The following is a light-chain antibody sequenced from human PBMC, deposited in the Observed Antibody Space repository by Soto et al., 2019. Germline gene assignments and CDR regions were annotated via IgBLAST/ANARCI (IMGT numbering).Light chain of an antibody. Sequence: TVLTQSPGTLSLSPGERATLSCRASQSVSSSYLGWFQQKPGQAPRLVIHGTSNRATGIPDRFSSSGSGTDFTLTITRLEPEDFAVYYCQQYGTSPWTFGQGTKVEIK. J-gene: IGKJ1*01. CDR2: GTS. CDR3: QQYGTSPWT. CDR1: QSVSSSY. V-gene: IGKV3-20*01.